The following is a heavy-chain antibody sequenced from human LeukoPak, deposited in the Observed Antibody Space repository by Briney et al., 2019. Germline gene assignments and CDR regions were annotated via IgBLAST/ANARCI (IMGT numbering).Heavy chain of an antibody. V-gene: IGHV3-66*02. D-gene: IGHD6-13*01. CDR1: GFNGSSIY. CDR2: VYGADAA. J-gene: IGHJ4*02. CDR3: VTSTGQQFIPYDY. Sequence: RGSLRLSCAASGFNGSSIYMTWIRQAPGKGLEWVSLVYGADAAYYAESVRGRFMISRDNLKNTLFLQMNSLRVEDTAVYYCVTSTGQQFIPYDYWGQGTHVTVSS.